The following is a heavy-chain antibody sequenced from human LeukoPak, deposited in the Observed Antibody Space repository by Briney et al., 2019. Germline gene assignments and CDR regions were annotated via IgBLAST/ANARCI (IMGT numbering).Heavy chain of an antibody. D-gene: IGHD3-22*01. Sequence: GGSLRLSCAASGFTFSRFAMSWVRQAPGKGLEWVSGISGSGDSTYYADSVKGRFTISRDNAKNSLYLQMNSLRAEDTAVYYCARAVPSTYYYDSSGYPDYWGQGTLVTVSS. V-gene: IGHV3-23*01. J-gene: IGHJ4*02. CDR1: GFTFSRFA. CDR3: ARAVPSTYYYDSSGYPDY. CDR2: ISGSGDST.